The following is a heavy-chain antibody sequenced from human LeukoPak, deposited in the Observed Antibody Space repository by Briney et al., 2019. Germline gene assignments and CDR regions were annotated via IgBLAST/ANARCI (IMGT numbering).Heavy chain of an antibody. D-gene: IGHD6-13*01. Sequence: KPSETLSLNGTVSGGSISSYYWSWIRQPPGKGLEWIGNLYYSGSTNCNPSLKSLITISVATFKTQFIVKRSSVPAATTAVYYCARDSPYSSSWLDYWGQGTLVTVSS. CDR1: GGSISSYY. CDR3: ARDSPYSSSWLDY. V-gene: IGHV4-59*01. J-gene: IGHJ4*02. CDR2: LYYSGST.